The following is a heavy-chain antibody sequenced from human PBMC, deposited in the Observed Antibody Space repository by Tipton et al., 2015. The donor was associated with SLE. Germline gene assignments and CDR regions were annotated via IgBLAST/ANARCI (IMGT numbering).Heavy chain of an antibody. CDR3: TRAEYSAYDVTQFDL. CDR2: VYSSGSS. J-gene: IGHJ4*02. V-gene: IGHV4-59*01. D-gene: IGHD5-12*01. CDR1: GGSINSYY. Sequence: LRLSCTVSGGSINSYYWSWIRQPPGKGLEWVGYVYSSGSSDYNPSLSSRVTISLDTSKKQFSLRLKSATAADTAVYFCTRAEYSAYDVTQFDLWGQGILLTVSS.